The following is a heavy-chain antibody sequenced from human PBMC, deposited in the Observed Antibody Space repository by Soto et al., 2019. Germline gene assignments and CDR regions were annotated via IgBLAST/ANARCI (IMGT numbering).Heavy chain of an antibody. CDR2: INPNGGVT. D-gene: IGHD3-10*01. CDR1: GYAFIDHY. CDR3: ARDLNPYFGPGRLPGFFDY. J-gene: IGHJ4*02. Sequence: WASVRVSCKASGYAFIDHYIHWLRQAPGQGLQWMGWINPNGGVTKVSQKFQGRVTMTGDTSINTVYMDLGGLTSDDMAVYYCARDLNPYFGPGRLPGFFDYWGQGTLVIVSS. V-gene: IGHV1-2*02.